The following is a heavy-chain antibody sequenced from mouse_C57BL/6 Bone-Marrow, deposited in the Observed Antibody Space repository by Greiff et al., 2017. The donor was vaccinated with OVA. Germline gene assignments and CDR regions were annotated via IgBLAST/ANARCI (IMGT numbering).Heavy chain of an antibody. V-gene: IGHV5-6*01. CDR1: GFTFSSYG. J-gene: IGHJ4*01. D-gene: IGHD1-1*01. Sequence: EVQLQQSGGDLVKPGGSLKLSCAASGFTFSSYGMSWVRQTPDKRLEWVATISSGGSYTYYPDSVKGRFTTSRDNAKNTLYLQMSSLKSEDTAMYYCARHRYGYAMDYWGQGTSVTVSS. CDR3: ARHRYGYAMDY. CDR2: ISSGGSYT.